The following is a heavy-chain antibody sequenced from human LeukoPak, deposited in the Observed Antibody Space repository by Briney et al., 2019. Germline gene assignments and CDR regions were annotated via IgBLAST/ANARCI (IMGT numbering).Heavy chain of an antibody. V-gene: IGHV1-8*03. CDR2: MNPNSGNA. D-gene: IGHD1-1*01. Sequence: GASVKVSCKASGYTFTNYDINWVRQAAGQGLEWMGWMNPNSGNAAYAQKFQGRVTITRNTSITTAYMDLRSLTSEDTAVYYCARDIAGATLRGWFDPWGQGTLVTVSS. J-gene: IGHJ5*02. CDR1: GYTFTNYD. CDR3: ARDIAGATLRGWFDP.